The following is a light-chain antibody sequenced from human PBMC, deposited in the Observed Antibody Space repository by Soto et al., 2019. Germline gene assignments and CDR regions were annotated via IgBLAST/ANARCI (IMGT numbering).Light chain of an antibody. CDR3: QSYDNSLSVYV. CDR2: GNS. CDR1: SSNIGAHYD. V-gene: IGLV1-40*01. Sequence: QSVLTQPPSVSGAPGQRVTISCTGSSSNIGAHYDVHWYQQLPGTAPKLLIYGNSNRPSGVPDRFSGSKSGTSASLAITGLQAEDEADYYCQSYDNSLSVYVFGTGTNVTV. J-gene: IGLJ1*01.